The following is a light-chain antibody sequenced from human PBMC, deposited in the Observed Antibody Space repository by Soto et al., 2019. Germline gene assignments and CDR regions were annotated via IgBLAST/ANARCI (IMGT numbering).Light chain of an antibody. CDR2: GAS. CDR3: QQYNNLPPWT. Sequence: ETVMTQSPATLSVSPGERATLSCRASQSVYSSLAWYQQKPGQAPRLLIYGASTRATGIPARFSGSGSGTEFTLTISRLQSEDFAVYYCQQYNNLPPWTFGQGTKVDIK. CDR1: QSVYSS. V-gene: IGKV3-15*01. J-gene: IGKJ1*01.